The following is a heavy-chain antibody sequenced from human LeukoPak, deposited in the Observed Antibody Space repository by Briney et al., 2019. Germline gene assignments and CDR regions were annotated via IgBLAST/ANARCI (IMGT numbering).Heavy chain of an antibody. D-gene: IGHD6-13*01. CDR3: ATQQQLEHLFDY. CDR2: IKSKSGGGTT. CDR1: GFTFSNAW. Sequence: GGSLRLSCAASGFTFSNAWMSWVRQAPGKGLEWVGRIKSKSGGGTTDYAAPVKGRFAISRDGSGNTLYLQMNSLRTEDTAVYYCATQQQLEHLFDYWGQETLVTVSS. J-gene: IGHJ4*02. V-gene: IGHV3-15*01.